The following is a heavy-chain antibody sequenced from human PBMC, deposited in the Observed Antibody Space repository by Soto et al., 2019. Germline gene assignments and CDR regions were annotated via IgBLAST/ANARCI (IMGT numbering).Heavy chain of an antibody. D-gene: IGHD3-10*01. J-gene: IGHJ6*02. V-gene: IGHV3-53*01. CDR3: AKWVMSLWFQNGMDV. Sequence: GGSLRLSCAASGFTVSSNYMSWVRQAPGKGLEWVSVIYSGGSTYYADSVKGRFTISRDNSKNTLYLQMNSLRAEDTAVYYCAKWVMSLWFQNGMDVWGQGTTVTVSS. CDR2: IYSGGST. CDR1: GFTVSSNY.